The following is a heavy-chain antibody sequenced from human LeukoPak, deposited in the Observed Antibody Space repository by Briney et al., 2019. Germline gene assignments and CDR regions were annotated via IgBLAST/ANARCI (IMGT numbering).Heavy chain of an antibody. V-gene: IGHV3-74*01. D-gene: IGHD3-10*01. Sequence: PGGSLRLSCVASRFTLSSYWMNWVRQAPGKGLVWVARTNYDGSYTDYADSVKGRFTISRDNAKNSLYLQMNSLRAEDTAVYYCVREAGTGDYWGQGTLVTVSS. CDR3: VREAGTGDY. CDR2: TNYDGSYT. CDR1: RFTLSSYW. J-gene: IGHJ4*02.